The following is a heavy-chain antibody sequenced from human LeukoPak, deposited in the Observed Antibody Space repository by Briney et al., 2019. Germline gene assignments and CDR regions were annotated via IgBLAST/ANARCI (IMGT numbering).Heavy chain of an antibody. J-gene: IGHJ4*02. CDR1: GGSISGSSDY. D-gene: IGHD6-19*01. CDR2: IYYSGST. Sequence: SETLSLTCTVSGGSISGSSDYWGWIRQPPGKGLEWIGSIYYSGSTYYNPSLKSRVTISVDTSKNQFSLKLSSVTAADTAVYYCARKPIAVAGTNFFDYWGQGTLVTASS. V-gene: IGHV4-39*01. CDR3: ARKPIAVAGTNFFDY.